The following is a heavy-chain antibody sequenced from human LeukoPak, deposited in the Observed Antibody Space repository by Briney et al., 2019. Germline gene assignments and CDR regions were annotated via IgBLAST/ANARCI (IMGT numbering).Heavy chain of an antibody. CDR1: GFTFSSYA. V-gene: IGHV3-30*04. CDR2: ISYDGSNK. J-gene: IGHJ4*02. Sequence: GGSLRLSCAASGFTFSSYAMHWVRQAPGKGLEWVAVISYDGSNKYYADSVKGRSTISRDNSKNTLYLQMNSLRAEDTAVYYCARVRDRRGYSYGDYWGQGTLVTVSS. CDR3: ARVRDRRGYSYGDY. D-gene: IGHD5-18*01.